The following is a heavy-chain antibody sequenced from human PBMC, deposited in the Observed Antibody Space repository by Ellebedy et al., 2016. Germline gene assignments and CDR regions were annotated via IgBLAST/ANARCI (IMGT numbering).Heavy chain of an antibody. J-gene: IGHJ3*02. Sequence: GGSLRLXCKGSGYSFTSYWIGWVRQMPGKGLEWMGIIYPGDSDTRYSPSFQGQVTISADKSISTAYLQWSSLKASDTAMYYCARGYYDTLGAFDIWGQGTMVTVSS. CDR2: IYPGDSDT. CDR3: ARGYYDTLGAFDI. CDR1: GYSFTSYW. D-gene: IGHD3-22*01. V-gene: IGHV5-51*01.